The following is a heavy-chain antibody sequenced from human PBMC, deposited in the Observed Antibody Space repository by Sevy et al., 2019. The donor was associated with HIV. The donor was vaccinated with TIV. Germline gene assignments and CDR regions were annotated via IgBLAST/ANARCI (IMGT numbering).Heavy chain of an antibody. J-gene: IGHJ4*02. D-gene: IGHD6-19*01. CDR1: GFTFSNYA. Sequence: GGSLRLSCAASGFTFSNYAMHWVRQAPGKGLEWVAVISYDGSKKYYADSVKGRFTISRDNSKNTLYLQMNSLRAEDTAVYYCARDRLRYSSGHTQVDYWGLGTLVTVSS. CDR2: ISYDGSKK. CDR3: ARDRLRYSSGHTQVDY. V-gene: IGHV3-30-3*01.